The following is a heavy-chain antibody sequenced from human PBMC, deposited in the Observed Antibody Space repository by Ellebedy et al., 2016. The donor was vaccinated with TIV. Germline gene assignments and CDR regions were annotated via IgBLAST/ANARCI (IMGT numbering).Heavy chain of an antibody. CDR3: ESGGSSE. D-gene: IGHD4-23*01. Sequence: GGSLRLXXAASGFTFSDYSMNWVRQAPGKGLKWISYISSNAATIHYADSVKGRFTISGDNAKNSLFLQMNSLRAEDTAVYYCESGGSSEWGQGTLVTVSS. CDR2: ISSNAATI. CDR1: GFTFSDYS. V-gene: IGHV3-48*01. J-gene: IGHJ4*02.